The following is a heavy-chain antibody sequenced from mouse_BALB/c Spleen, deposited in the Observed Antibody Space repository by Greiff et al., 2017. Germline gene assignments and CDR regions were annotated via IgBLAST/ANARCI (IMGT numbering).Heavy chain of an antibody. CDR3: ARGFYYGSSYAMDD. V-gene: IGHV1-14*01. J-gene: IGHJ4*01. D-gene: IGHD1-1*01. Sequence: VQLQQSGPELVKPGASVKMSCKASGYTFTSYVMHWVMQKPGQGLEWIGYINPYNDGTKYNEKFKGKATLTSDKSSSTAYMELSSLTSEDSAIYYCARGFYYGSSYAMDDWGQGTSVTVSA. CDR1: GYTFTSYV. CDR2: INPYNDGT.